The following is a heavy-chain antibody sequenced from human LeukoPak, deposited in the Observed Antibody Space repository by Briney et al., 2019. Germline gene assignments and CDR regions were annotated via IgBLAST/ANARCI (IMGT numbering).Heavy chain of an antibody. CDR3: ARGSDYYGSGSYYNY. D-gene: IGHD3-10*01. CDR1: GGSFSGYY. J-gene: IGHJ4*02. Sequence: SETLSLICAVYGGSFSGYYWSWIRQPPGKGLEWIGEINHSGSTNYNPSLKSRVTISVDTSKNQFSLKLSSVAAADTAVYYCARGSDYYGSGSYYNYWGQGTLVTVSS. CDR2: INHSGST. V-gene: IGHV4-34*01.